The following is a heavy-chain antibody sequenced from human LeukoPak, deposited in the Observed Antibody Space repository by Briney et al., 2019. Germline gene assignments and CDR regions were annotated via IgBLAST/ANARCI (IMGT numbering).Heavy chain of an antibody. V-gene: IGHV3-15*01. CDR2: IKSKTDGGTT. CDR3: TTGSYYGRLFDY. CDR1: GFTFSNAW. D-gene: IGHD1-26*01. J-gene: IGHJ4*02. Sequence: PGGSLRLSCAASGFTFSNAWMSWVRQAPGKGLEWVGRIKSKTDGGTTDYAAPVKGRFTISRDDSKNTLYLQMNSLKTEDTAVYYCTTGSYYGRLFDYWGQGTLVTVSS.